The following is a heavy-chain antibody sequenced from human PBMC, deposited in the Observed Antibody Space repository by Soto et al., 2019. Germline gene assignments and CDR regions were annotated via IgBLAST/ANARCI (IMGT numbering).Heavy chain of an antibody. D-gene: IGHD3-3*01. CDR3: ARIMSRYSVY. CDR1: GYTFTSNG. Sequence: ASVKVSSKASGYTFTSNGMSWARQAPGQGLEWMGWISAYHGNTNYAQKLQGRVTMTTDTSTSTAYMELRSLRSADTAVYYCARIMSRYSVYWGQRTLVPVSS. CDR2: ISAYHGNT. V-gene: IGHV1-18*01. J-gene: IGHJ4*02.